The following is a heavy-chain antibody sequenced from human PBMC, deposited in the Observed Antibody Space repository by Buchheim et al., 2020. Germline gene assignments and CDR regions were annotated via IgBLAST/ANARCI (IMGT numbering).Heavy chain of an antibody. CDR2: ISATGANK. CDR1: GFTFSTYS. J-gene: IGHJ4*02. Sequence: EVQLVESGGGLVEPGGSLRLSCTGSGFTFSTYSLSWVRQGPGKGLEWVSSISATGANKYYADSVKGRFIISRAKPKSSPFSQVNSLEAEDTAVYYCAARRCTNGVCQFDYWGLGT. V-gene: IGHV3-21*01. CDR3: AARRCTNGVCQFDY. D-gene: IGHD2-8*01.